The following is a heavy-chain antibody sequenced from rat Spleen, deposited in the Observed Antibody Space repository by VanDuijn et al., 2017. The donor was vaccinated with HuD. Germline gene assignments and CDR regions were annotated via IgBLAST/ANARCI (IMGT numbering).Heavy chain of an antibody. CDR3: ARHYYYSGDHFDY. CDR1: GFTFSDYY. CDR2: ISYDGSST. D-gene: IGHD1-1*01. J-gene: IGHJ2*01. V-gene: IGHV5-7*01. Sequence: EVQLVESGGGLVQPGRSLKLSCAASGFTFSDYYMAWVRQAPTKGLEWVATISYDGSSTYYRDSVKGRFTISRDNAKSTLYLQMDSLRSEDTATYYCARHYYYSGDHFDYWGQGVMVTVSS.